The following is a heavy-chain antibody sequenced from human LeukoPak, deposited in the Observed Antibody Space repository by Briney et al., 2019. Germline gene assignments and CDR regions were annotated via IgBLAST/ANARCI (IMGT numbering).Heavy chain of an antibody. D-gene: IGHD3-9*01. CDR3: ARETGLTGAFDY. CDR2: ISYDGSNK. V-gene: IGHV3-30-3*01. J-gene: IGHJ4*02. CDR1: GFTFSSYA. Sequence: GGSLRLSCAASGFTFSSYAMHWVRQARGKGLEWVAVISYDGSNKYYADSVKGRFTISRDNSKNTLYLQMNSLRAEDTAVYYCARETGLTGAFDYWGQGTLVTVSS.